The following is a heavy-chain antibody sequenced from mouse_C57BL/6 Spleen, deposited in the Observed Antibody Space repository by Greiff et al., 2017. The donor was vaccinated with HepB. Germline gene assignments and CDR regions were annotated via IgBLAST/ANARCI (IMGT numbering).Heavy chain of an antibody. CDR2: INPNNGGT. Sequence: DVKLQQSGPELVKPGASVKMSCKASGYTFTDYNMHWVKQSHGKSLEWIGYINPNNGGTSYNQKFKGKATLTVNKSSSTAYMELRSLTSEDSAVYYCARWVTPYGNYDYWGQGTTLTVSS. V-gene: IGHV1-22*01. D-gene: IGHD2-1*01. CDR1: GYTFTDYN. J-gene: IGHJ2*01. CDR3: ARWVTPYGNYDY.